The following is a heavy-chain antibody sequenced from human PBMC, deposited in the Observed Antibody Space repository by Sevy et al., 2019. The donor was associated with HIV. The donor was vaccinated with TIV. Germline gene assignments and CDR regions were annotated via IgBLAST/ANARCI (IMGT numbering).Heavy chain of an antibody. Sequence: GGSLRLSCAASGFTFSNYWMSWVRQAPGKGLEWVANIKRDGSEKYDVASGKGRFTISRDKAKNSLNLQMNSLRAEDTAVYYCARDCSSTKCLWGLDVWGQGTTVTVSS. J-gene: IGHJ6*02. CDR2: IKRDGSEK. CDR1: GFTFSNYW. V-gene: IGHV3-7*03. D-gene: IGHD2-2*01. CDR3: ARDCSSTKCLWGLDV.